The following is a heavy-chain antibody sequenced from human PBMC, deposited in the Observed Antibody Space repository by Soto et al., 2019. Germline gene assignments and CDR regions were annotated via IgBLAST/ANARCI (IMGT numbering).Heavy chain of an antibody. Sequence: EVQLLESGGGLVQPGGSLRLSCVASGCPFSNFAMSWVRQAPGKGLEWVSVITSSSDSTYFADSVRGRFTISRDNSKNTLYLQLNSLRAEDTAIYYCTTGPFIAGDYWGQGTPVTVTS. D-gene: IGHD1-1*01. J-gene: IGHJ4*02. CDR2: ITSSSDST. V-gene: IGHV3-23*01. CDR3: TTGPFIAGDY. CDR1: GCPFSNFA.